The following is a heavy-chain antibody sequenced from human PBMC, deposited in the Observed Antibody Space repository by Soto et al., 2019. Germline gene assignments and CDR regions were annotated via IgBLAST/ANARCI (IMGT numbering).Heavy chain of an antibody. CDR2: MNPNSGNT. CDR3: ARVPYYYGSGSYFDY. Sequence: ASVKVSCKASGYTFTSYDINWVRRATGQGLEWMGWMNPNSGNTGYAQKFQGRVTMTRNTSISTAYMELSSLRSEDTAVYYCARVPYYYGSGSYFDYWGQGTLVTVSS. J-gene: IGHJ4*02. CDR1: GYTFTSYD. D-gene: IGHD3-10*01. V-gene: IGHV1-8*01.